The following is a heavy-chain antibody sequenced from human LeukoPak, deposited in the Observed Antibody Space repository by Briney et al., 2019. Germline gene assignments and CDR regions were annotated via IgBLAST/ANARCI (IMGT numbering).Heavy chain of an antibody. Sequence: SETLSLTCTVSGGSISSYYWSWIRQPPGKGLEWIGYIYYSGSTSYNPSLKSRVTISVDTSKNQFSLKLSSVTAADTAVYYCAAGSGYSYPGWFDPWGQGTLVTVSS. CDR3: AAGSGYSYPGWFDP. CDR1: GGSISSYY. CDR2: IYYSGST. J-gene: IGHJ5*02. D-gene: IGHD5-18*01. V-gene: IGHV4-59*01.